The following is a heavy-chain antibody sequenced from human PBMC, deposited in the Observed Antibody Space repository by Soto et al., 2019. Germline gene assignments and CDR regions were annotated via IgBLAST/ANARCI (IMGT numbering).Heavy chain of an antibody. D-gene: IGHD4-17*01. Sequence: PVGSLRLSCAASGFTFSSYAMSWVRQAPGKGLEWVSAISGSGGSTYYADSVKGRFTISRDNSKNTLYLQMNSLRAEDTAVYYCAKDGGLTTVTTMDYWGQGTLVTVSS. J-gene: IGHJ4*02. V-gene: IGHV3-23*01. CDR3: AKDGGLTTVTTMDY. CDR2: ISGSGGST. CDR1: GFTFSSYA.